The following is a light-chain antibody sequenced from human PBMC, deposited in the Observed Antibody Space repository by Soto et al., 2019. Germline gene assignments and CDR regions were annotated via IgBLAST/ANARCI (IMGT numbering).Light chain of an antibody. CDR1: SSDVCGHDY. CDR3: SSSSYSDACL. Sequence: QSALTQPASGSGSPGQSITISCTGTSSDVCGHDYVSWYHLHPGKAPNLMVFEVSNRPSGVSYRFSGCKSGNTTPLTISALQAEDEDDYFGSSSSYSDACLFGTGAKGIVL. J-gene: IGLJ1*01. V-gene: IGLV2-14*01. CDR2: EVS.